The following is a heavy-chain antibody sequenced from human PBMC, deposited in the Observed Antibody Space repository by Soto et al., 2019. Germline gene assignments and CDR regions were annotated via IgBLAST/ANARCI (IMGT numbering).Heavy chain of an antibody. V-gene: IGHV4-34*01. Sequence: PSETLSLTCAVYGGSFSGYYWSWIRQPPGKGLEWIGEINHSGSTNYNPALKSRVTISVDTSKNQFSLKLSSVTAADTAVYFCARADYEILTGSYAMDVWGQGTTVTVSS. CDR3: ARADYEILTGSYAMDV. D-gene: IGHD3-9*01. J-gene: IGHJ6*02. CDR1: GGSFSGYY. CDR2: INHSGST.